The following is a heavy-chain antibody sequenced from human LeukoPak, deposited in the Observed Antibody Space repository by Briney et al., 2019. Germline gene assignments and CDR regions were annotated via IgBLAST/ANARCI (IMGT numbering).Heavy chain of an antibody. Sequence: SVKVSCKASGGTFSSNAISWVRQAPGQGLEWMGRIIPIFGIANYAQKFQGRVTITADKSTSTAYMELSSLRSEDTAVYYCARETTPNYYYYGMDVWGQGTTVTVSS. J-gene: IGHJ6*02. CDR1: GGTFSSNA. V-gene: IGHV1-69*04. CDR2: IIPIFGIA. D-gene: IGHD4-11*01. CDR3: ARETTPNYYYYGMDV.